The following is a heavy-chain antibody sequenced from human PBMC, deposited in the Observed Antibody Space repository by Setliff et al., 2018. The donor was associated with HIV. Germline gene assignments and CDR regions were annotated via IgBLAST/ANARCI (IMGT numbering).Heavy chain of an antibody. V-gene: IGHV4-31*02. D-gene: IGHD1-26*01. Sequence: PSETLSLTCTVSGGSVSSGGYYWSWIRQHPGRGLEWIGYIYYSGSTYYNPSLKSRITISADTPKNQFSLKLSSVTAADTAVYYCAREGTYSGTYWVRRVASFDIWGQGTMVTVSS. J-gene: IGHJ3*02. CDR2: IYYSGST. CDR1: GGSVSSGGYY. CDR3: AREGTYSGTYWVRRVASFDI.